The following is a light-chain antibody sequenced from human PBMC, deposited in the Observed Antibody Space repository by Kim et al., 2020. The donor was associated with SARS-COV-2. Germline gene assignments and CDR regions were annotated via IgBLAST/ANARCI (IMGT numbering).Light chain of an antibody. CDR3: QQSYSPPFP. V-gene: IGKV1-39*01. Sequence: GTVGDRVTITCRASQSISSYLNWYQQKPGKAPKLLIHAASSLQSGVPSRFSGSGSGTDFTLTISTLQLEDFATYYCQQSYSPPFPFGPGTKVDIK. CDR1: QSISSY. CDR2: AAS. J-gene: IGKJ3*01.